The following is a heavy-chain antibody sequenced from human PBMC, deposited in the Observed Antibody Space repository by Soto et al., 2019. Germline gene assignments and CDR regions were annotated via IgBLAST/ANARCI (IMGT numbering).Heavy chain of an antibody. D-gene: IGHD4-17*01. V-gene: IGHV3-73*01. J-gene: IGHJ3*02. CDR3: TTTVTIDAFDI. Sequence: GGSQILSCAASGFTFSGSSMHWVRQASGKGLEWVGRIRSKANSYATAYAASVKGRFTISRDDSKNTAYLQMNSLKTEDTAVYYCTTTVTIDAFDIWGQGTMVTVSS. CDR2: IRSKANSYAT. CDR1: GFTFSGSS.